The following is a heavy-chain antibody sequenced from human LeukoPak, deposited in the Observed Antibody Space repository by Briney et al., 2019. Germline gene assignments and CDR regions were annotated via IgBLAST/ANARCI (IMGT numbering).Heavy chain of an antibody. D-gene: IGHD3-22*01. CDR2: ISAYNGNT. CDR3: ARDEYYYDSSGYSAEFDY. Sequence: ASVKVSCKASGYTFTSYGISWVRQAPGQGLEWMGWISAYNGNTNYAQKLQGRVTMTTDTSTSTAYMELRSLRSDDTAVYYCARDEYYYDSSGYSAEFDYWGQGTLVTVSS. CDR1: GYTFTSYG. J-gene: IGHJ4*02. V-gene: IGHV1-18*01.